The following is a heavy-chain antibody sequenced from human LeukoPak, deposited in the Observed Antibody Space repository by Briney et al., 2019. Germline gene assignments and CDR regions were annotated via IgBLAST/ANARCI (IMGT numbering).Heavy chain of an antibody. J-gene: IGHJ4*02. D-gene: IGHD2-8*01. V-gene: IGHV3-23*01. CDR3: AKRLGYCTNGVCQEFDY. CDR2: ISSSGGST. Sequence: GGSLRLSCAASGFTFSSYAMSWVRQAPGKGLEWVSAISSSGGSTYYADSVKGRFTISRDNSKNTLYLQMNSLRAEDTAVYYCAKRLGYCTNGVCQEFDYWGQGTLVTVSS. CDR1: GFTFSSYA.